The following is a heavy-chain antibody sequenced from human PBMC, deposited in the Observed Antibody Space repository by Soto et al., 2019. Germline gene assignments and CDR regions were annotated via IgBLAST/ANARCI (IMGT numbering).Heavy chain of an antibody. D-gene: IGHD2-15*01. CDR3: ERAADIVVVVAATYAFDI. J-gene: IGHJ3*02. Sequence: ESGGGLVQPGGSLRLSCAASGFTFSSYWMSWVRQAPGKGLEWVANIKQDGSEKYYVDSVKGRFTISRDNAKNSLYLQMNSLRAEDTAVYYCERAADIVVVVAATYAFDIWGQGTMVTVSS. CDR2: IKQDGSEK. V-gene: IGHV3-7*01. CDR1: GFTFSSYW.